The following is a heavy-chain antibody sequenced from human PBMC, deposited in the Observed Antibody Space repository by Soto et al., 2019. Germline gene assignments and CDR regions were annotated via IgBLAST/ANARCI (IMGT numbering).Heavy chain of an antibody. D-gene: IGHD3-3*01. Sequence: GGSLRLSCAASGFTFSSYWMSWVRQAPGKGLEWVANIRQDGSEKYYVDSVKGRFTISRDNAKNSLYLQMNSLRAEDTAVYYCARDYDFWSGYYDYWGQGTLVTVSS. CDR2: IRQDGSEK. J-gene: IGHJ4*02. CDR3: ARDYDFWSGYYDY. V-gene: IGHV3-7*01. CDR1: GFTFSSYW.